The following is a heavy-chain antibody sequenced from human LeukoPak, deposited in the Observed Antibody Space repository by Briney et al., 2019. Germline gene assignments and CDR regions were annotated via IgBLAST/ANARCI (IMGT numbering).Heavy chain of an antibody. CDR1: GGSISSSNW. V-gene: IGHV4-4*02. Sequence: PSETLSLTCAVSGGSISSSNWWSWVRRPPGKGLEWIGEIYDSGSTSCNPSLKSRVTISVDKSKNQFSLKVSSVTAADTAMYYCARVIGNYYRGFDYWGQGILVTVSS. CDR2: IYDSGST. CDR3: ARVIGNYYRGFDY. D-gene: IGHD1-26*01. J-gene: IGHJ4*02.